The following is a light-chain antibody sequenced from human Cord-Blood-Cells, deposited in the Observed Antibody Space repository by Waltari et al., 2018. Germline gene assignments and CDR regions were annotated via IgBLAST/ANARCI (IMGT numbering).Light chain of an antibody. CDR3: QQSYSTPYT. CDR1: QSISSY. CDR2: AAT. J-gene: IGKJ2*01. Sequence: DIQMTQSPSSLSASVGDRVTITCRASQSISSYLNWYQQKPGKAPKLLIYAATSLQSGVPSRFCGSGSGTDFTLTISSLQPEDFATYYGQQSYSTPYTFGQGTKREIK. V-gene: IGKV1-39*01.